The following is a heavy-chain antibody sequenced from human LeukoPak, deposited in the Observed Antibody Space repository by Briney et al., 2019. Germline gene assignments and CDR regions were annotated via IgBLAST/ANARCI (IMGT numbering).Heavy chain of an antibody. CDR3: ARGVGGYNPRPLHY. D-gene: IGHD5-24*01. J-gene: IGHJ4*02. CDR2: IWYDGSNK. CDR1: GFTFSSYG. V-gene: IGHV3-33*01. Sequence: SGGSLRLSCAASGFTFSSYGMHWVRQAPGQGLVGLAVIWYDGSNKYYADSVKGRFTISRDNSKNTLYLQMNSLRAEDTAVYYCARGVGGYNPRPLHYWGQGTLVTVSS.